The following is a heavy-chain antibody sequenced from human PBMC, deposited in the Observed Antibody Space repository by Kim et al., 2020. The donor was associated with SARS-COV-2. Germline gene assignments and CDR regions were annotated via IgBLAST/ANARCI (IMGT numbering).Heavy chain of an antibody. CDR3: ARRDYYDSSGYGMDV. V-gene: IGHV3-43*01. J-gene: IGHJ6*02. CDR2: ISWDGGST. CDR1: GFTFDDYT. D-gene: IGHD3-22*01. Sequence: GGSLRLSCAASGFTFDDYTMHWVRQAPGKGLEWVSLISWDGGSTYYADSVKGRFTISRDNSKNSLYLQMNSLRTEDTALYYCARRDYYDSSGYGMDVWGQGTTVTVSS.